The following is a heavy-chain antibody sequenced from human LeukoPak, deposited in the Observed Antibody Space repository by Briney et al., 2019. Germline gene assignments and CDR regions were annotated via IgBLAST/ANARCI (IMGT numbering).Heavy chain of an antibody. D-gene: IGHD2-2*01. CDR1: GGSIRSSSYY. V-gene: IGHV4-39*01. Sequence: PSGTLSLTCTVSGGSIRSSSYYWGWIRQPPGKGLEWIGSIYYSGSTYYNPSLKSRVTISVDTSKNQFSLKLSSVTAADTAVYYCDCSSKDFDIWGQGTMVTVSS. CDR3: DCSSKDFDI. CDR2: IYYSGST. J-gene: IGHJ3*02.